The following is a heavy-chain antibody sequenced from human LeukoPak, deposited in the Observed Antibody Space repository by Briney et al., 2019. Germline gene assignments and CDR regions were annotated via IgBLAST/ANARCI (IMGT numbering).Heavy chain of an antibody. V-gene: IGHV4-59*07. CDR2: IYYSGST. D-gene: IGHD3-22*01. Sequence: SDTLSLTCTVSGGSISSYYWSWIRQPPGKGLEWIGYIYYSGSTNYNPSLKSRVTISVDTSKNQFSLKLSSVTAADTAVYYCARTNAYYYDSSGYLLFDYWGQGTLDTVSS. CDR3: ARTNAYYYDSSGYLLFDY. CDR1: GGSISSYY. J-gene: IGHJ4*02.